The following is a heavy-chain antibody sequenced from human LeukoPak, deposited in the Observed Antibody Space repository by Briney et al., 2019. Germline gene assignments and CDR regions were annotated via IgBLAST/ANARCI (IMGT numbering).Heavy chain of an antibody. CDR1: GGTFSSYA. J-gene: IGHJ6*02. Sequence: ASVKVSCKASGGTFSSYAISWVRQAPGQGLEWMGGIIPIFGTANYAQKFQGRVTITTDESTSTAYMELSSLRSEDTAVYYCAREQWLVPFYYYYGMDVWGQGTTVTVSS. D-gene: IGHD6-19*01. V-gene: IGHV1-69*05. CDR3: AREQWLVPFYYYYGMDV. CDR2: IIPIFGTA.